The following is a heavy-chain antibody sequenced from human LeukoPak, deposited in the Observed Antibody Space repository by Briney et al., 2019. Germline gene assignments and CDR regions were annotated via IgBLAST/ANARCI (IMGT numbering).Heavy chain of an antibody. Sequence: ASVKVSCKASGYTFTGYYMHWVRQAPGQGLEWMGWINPNSGGTNYAQKFQGRVTMTRDTSISTAYMELSRLRSDDTAVYYWAREGLLWFGESPRSGYMDVWGKGTTVTVSS. CDR2: INPNSGGT. D-gene: IGHD3-10*01. V-gene: IGHV1-2*02. CDR1: GYTFTGYY. CDR3: AREGLLWFGESPRSGYMDV. J-gene: IGHJ6*03.